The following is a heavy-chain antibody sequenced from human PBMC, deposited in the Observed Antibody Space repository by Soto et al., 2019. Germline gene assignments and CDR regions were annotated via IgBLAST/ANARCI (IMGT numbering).Heavy chain of an antibody. CDR1: GFTFSSYA. V-gene: IGHV3-23*01. J-gene: IGHJ4*02. D-gene: IGHD5-18*01. CDR2: ISGSDART. Sequence: GGSLRLSCAASGFTFSSYAMSWVRQAPGKGLEWISVISGSDARTNYADSVKGRFTISRDNSKNTLNLQMNGPRAEDTAVYYCVKEVETVRLVAFALWGQGTQVTVSS. CDR3: VKEVETVRLVAFAL.